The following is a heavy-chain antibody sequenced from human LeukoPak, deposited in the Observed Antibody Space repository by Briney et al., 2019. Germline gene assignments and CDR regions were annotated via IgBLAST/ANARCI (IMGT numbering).Heavy chain of an antibody. D-gene: IGHD6-19*01. CDR3: ARSAVAGPKDY. V-gene: IGHV1-18*01. CDR1: GYTFTSYG. Sequence: ASVKVSCRASGYTFTSYGISGLGRAPGQGLEWMGWISAYNGNTNYAQKLQGGVTMTTDTSTSTAYMELRSLRSDYTAVYYSARSAVAGPKDYWAQGTLVTVSP. J-gene: IGHJ4*02. CDR2: ISAYNGNT.